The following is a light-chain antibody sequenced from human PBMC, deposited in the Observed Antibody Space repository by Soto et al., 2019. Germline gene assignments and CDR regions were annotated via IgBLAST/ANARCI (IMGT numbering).Light chain of an antibody. CDR1: SSDVGSNNR. J-gene: IGLJ1*01. CDR3: SSYTTSNTYV. Sequence: QSALTQPPSVSGSPGQSVAISCTGTSSDVGSNNRVPWYQQPPGSAPKLIIYDVSNRPSGIPDRFSGSKSANTASLTISGLQTEDEADYYCSSYTTSNTYVFGTGTKVTVL. V-gene: IGLV2-18*02. CDR2: DVS.